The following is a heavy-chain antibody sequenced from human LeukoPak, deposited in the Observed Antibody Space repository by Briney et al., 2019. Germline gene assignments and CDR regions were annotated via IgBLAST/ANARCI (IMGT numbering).Heavy chain of an antibody. V-gene: IGHV3-23*01. J-gene: IGHJ6*02. D-gene: IGHD2-8*01. CDR3: AKVIMAATHFYYSGMDV. CDR2: ISGNALST. CDR1: GFTFSAYA. Sequence: GGSLRLSCAASGFTFSAYAMNWVRQALGKGLEWVSAISGNALSTYYAGSVKGRFTISRDNSKNTLYLQMNSLRAEDTAVYFCAKVIMAATHFYYSGMDVWGQGTTMTVSS.